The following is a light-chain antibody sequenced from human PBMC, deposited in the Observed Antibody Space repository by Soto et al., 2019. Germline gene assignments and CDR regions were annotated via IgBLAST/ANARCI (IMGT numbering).Light chain of an antibody. Sequence: AIQMTQSPSSLSASVGDRXTITXXASQGIRNDLGWYQQKPGKAPKLLIYSASSLQSGVPSRFSGSGSGTDFTLTISSLQPEDFATYYCLQDYSYPWTFGQGTKVEIK. CDR3: LQDYSYPWT. CDR2: SAS. J-gene: IGKJ1*01. V-gene: IGKV1-6*01. CDR1: QGIRND.